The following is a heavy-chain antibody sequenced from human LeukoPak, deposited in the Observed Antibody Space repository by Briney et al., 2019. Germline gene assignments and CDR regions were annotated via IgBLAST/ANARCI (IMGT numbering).Heavy chain of an antibody. CDR3: ARFRSGYYMDV. V-gene: IGHV3-23*01. Sequence: PGGSLRLSCAASGFTFSRNGMTWVRQAPGKGLEWVSAISGSGGSTYYADSVKGRFTISRDNSKNSLYLQMNSLRAEDTAVYYCARFRSGYYMDVWVKGTTVTVSS. J-gene: IGHJ6*04. CDR2: ISGSGGST. D-gene: IGHD3-22*01. CDR1: GFTFSRNG.